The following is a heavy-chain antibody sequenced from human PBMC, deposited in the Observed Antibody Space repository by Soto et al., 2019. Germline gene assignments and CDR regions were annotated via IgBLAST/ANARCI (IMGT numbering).Heavy chain of an antibody. V-gene: IGHV4-59*01. Sequence: SLTCTVSGGSISSYYWSWIRQPPGKGLEWIGYIYYSGSTNYNPSLKSRVTISVDTSKNQFSLKLSSVTAADTAVYYCARWGLTYDYVLGSYRPTYGMDVWGQGTSVTVSS. CDR3: ARWGLTYDYVLGSYRPTYGMDV. J-gene: IGHJ6*02. D-gene: IGHD3-16*02. CDR2: IYYSGST. CDR1: GGSISSYY.